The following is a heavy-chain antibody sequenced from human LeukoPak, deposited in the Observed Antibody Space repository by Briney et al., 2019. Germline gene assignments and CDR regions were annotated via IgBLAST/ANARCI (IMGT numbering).Heavy chain of an antibody. Sequence: GKSLEISCRGSGYKFTDYWIAWVRQMPGKGLEWMGVIYPDDSDTTYSPSFQGQVTMSVDKSITTAYLHWNTLRASHTAIYCATLLHSSSYVIWGQGTMITVSS. J-gene: IGHJ3*02. D-gene: IGHD6-13*01. CDR1: GYKFTDYW. CDR2: IYPDDSDT. V-gene: IGHV5-51*01. CDR3: ATLLHSSSYVI.